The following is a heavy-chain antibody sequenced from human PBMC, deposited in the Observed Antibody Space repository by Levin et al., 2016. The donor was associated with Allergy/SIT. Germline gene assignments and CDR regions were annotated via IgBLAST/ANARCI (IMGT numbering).Heavy chain of an antibody. CDR2: INHSGST. V-gene: IGHV4-34*01. CDR3: ARGDRYSYGRSEYYFDY. D-gene: IGHD5-18*01. J-gene: IGHJ4*02. Sequence: GSLRLSCAVYGGSFSGYYWSWIRQPPGKGLEWIGEINHSGSTNYNPSLKSRVTISVDTSKNQFSLKLSSVTAADTAVYYCARGDRYSYGRSEYYFDYWGQGTLVTVSS. CDR1: GGSFSGYY.